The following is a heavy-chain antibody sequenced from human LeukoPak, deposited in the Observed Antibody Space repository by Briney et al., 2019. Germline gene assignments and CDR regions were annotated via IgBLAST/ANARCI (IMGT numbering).Heavy chain of an antibody. V-gene: IGHV3-21*01. CDR2: ISASSNYI. CDR1: GFTFSSYS. CDR3: ARGAGIAGGSYFDY. D-gene: IGHD6-13*01. J-gene: IGHJ4*02. Sequence: GGSLRLSCAASGFTFSSYSMNCVRQAPGKGLEWVSSISASSNYIYYADSLKGRFTISRDNAKNSLYLQMNSLRAEDTAVYFCARGAGIAGGSYFDYWGQGTLVTVSS.